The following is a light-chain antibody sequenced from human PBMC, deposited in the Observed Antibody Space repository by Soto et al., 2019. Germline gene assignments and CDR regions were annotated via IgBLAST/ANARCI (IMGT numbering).Light chain of an antibody. CDR2: GAS. CDR3: QQYVSSPT. V-gene: IGKV3-20*01. J-gene: IGKJ4*01. CDR1: QSVSSSY. Sequence: EIVLTQSPGTLSLSPGERATLSCRASQSVSSSYLAWYQHKRGQAPRLLVYGASSRATGIPDRFSGSGSGTDFTRTISRLEPAESAVYYCQQYVSSPTVGGGTRVEIK.